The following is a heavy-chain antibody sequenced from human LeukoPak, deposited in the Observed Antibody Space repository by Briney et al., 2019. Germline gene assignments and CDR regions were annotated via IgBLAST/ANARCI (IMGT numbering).Heavy chain of an antibody. J-gene: IGHJ6*02. D-gene: IGHD1-26*01. CDR3: AREGSGSYSYYYYYGMDV. V-gene: IGHV4-59*01. Sequence: SETLSLTCTVSDGSISSYYWSWIRQPPGKGLEWIGRIYYSGSTNYNPSLKSRVTISLDTSKNRFSLRLTSVTAADTAVYYCAREGSGSYSYYYYYGMDVWGQGTTVTVSS. CDR2: IYYSGST. CDR1: DGSISSYY.